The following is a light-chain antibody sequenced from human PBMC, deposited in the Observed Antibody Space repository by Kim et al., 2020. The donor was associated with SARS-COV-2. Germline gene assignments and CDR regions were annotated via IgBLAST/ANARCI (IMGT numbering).Light chain of an antibody. Sequence: DIQMTQSPSTLSASVGDRVTITCRASQSVSDWWAWYQQEPGRAPKLLIFRASSLDSGVPSRFSGSGSGTEFSLTITSLQPDDFATYYCQQYNNYSWTFGQGTKVDIK. CDR2: RAS. CDR1: QSVSDW. J-gene: IGKJ1*01. V-gene: IGKV1-5*03. CDR3: QQYNNYSWT.